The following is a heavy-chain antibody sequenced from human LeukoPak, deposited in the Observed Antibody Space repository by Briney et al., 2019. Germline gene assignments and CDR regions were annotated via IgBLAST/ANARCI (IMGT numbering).Heavy chain of an antibody. Sequence: SESLSHTCAVDGGSFSGYYWSWIRQPPGKGLEWIGEINHSGSTNYNPSLKSRVTISVDTSKNQFSLKLSSVTAADTAVYYCAGRGDYVALDIRGPGTMVTVSS. CDR2: INHSGST. CDR1: GGSFSGYY. CDR3: AGRGDYVALDI. J-gene: IGHJ3*02. V-gene: IGHV4-34*01. D-gene: IGHD4-17*01.